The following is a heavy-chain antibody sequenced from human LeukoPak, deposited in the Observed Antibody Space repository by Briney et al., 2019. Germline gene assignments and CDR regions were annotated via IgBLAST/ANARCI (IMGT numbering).Heavy chain of an antibody. D-gene: IGHD5-18*01. Sequence: GGSLRLSCAASGFTFSSYAMHWVRQAPGKGLEWVAVISYDGSNKYYADSVKGRFTISRDNSKNTLYLQMNSLRAEDTAVYYCARVDRGYTYGYNALGIWGQGTMVTVSS. CDR2: ISYDGSNK. CDR3: ARVDRGYTYGYNALGI. J-gene: IGHJ3*02. CDR1: GFTFSSYA. V-gene: IGHV3-30*04.